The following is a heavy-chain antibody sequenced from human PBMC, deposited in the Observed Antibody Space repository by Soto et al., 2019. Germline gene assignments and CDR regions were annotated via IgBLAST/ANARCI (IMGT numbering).Heavy chain of an antibody. J-gene: IGHJ6*03. CDR3: ERAYGDYAYYYMDV. CDR1: GYTFTSYD. D-gene: IGHD4-17*01. Sequence: ASVKVSCKASGYTFTSYDINWVRQATGQGLEWMGWMNPNSGNTGYAQKFQGRVTMTRNTSISTAYMELSSLRSEDTAVYYCERAYGDYAYYYMDVWGKGTTVTVSS. V-gene: IGHV1-8*01. CDR2: MNPNSGNT.